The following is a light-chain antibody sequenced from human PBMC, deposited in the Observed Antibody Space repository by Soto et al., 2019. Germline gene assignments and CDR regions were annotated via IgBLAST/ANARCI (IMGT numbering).Light chain of an antibody. J-gene: IGLJ2*01. V-gene: IGLV2-11*01. Sequence: QSALTQPRSVSGSPGQSVTISCTGASGDVGGYNFVSWYQQHPGKAPTLMIFDVSQRPSGVPDRFSGSKSGNTASLTISGLQAEDEADYYCSSFVGGDSFDVIFGGGTKLTVL. CDR1: SGDVGGYNF. CDR2: DVS. CDR3: SSFVGGDSFDVI.